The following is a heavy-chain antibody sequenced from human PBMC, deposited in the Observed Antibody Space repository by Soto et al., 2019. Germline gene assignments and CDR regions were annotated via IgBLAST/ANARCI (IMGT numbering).Heavy chain of an antibody. D-gene: IGHD2-8*01. CDR3: ARSGYCTNGVCYPPFDY. V-gene: IGHV4-38-2*02. CDR2: FFIGGNT. CDR1: GCSISSYY. J-gene: IGHJ4*02. Sequence: SETLSLTCTFSGCSISSYYWGLMRQPPGNGLEWIASFFIGGNTYYNPSLKSRVTISVDTSKNQFSLKLNSVTAADTAVYYCARSGYCTNGVCYPPFDYWGQGTLVTVSS.